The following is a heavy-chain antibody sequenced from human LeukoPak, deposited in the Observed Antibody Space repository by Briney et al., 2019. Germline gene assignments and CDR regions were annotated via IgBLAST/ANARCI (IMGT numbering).Heavy chain of an antibody. D-gene: IGHD1-26*01. CDR3: ARVRSGSLDY. V-gene: IGHV3-48*03. CDR1: GFSFASYE. Sequence: GGSLRLSCAASGFSFASYEMNWVRQAPGKGLEWVSHISSDGRVETYLDSVRGRFTMSRDNAKDLLFLQMNGLRAEDTAVYYCARVRSGSLDYWGQGTLVTVSS. J-gene: IGHJ4*02. CDR2: ISSDGRVE.